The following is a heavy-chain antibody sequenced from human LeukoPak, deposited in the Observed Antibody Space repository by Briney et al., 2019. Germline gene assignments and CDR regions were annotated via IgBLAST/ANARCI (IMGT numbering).Heavy chain of an antibody. CDR1: GGSISSYY. CDR2: IYSSGTT. CDR3: ARQMYTAMGTGHYYYYRDV. Sequence: SETLSLTCTVSGGSISSYYWSWIRQPPGKGLEWIGYIYSSGTTNYNPSLKIRVTISVDTSKNQFALKLSSVTAADTAVYYCARQMYTAMGTGHYYYYRDVWGKETTVSVSS. D-gene: IGHD5-18*01. J-gene: IGHJ6*03. V-gene: IGHV4-59*08.